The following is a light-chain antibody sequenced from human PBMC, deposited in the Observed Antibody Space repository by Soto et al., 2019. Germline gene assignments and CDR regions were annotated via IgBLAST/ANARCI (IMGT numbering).Light chain of an antibody. CDR1: QSVSSSF. Sequence: EIVLTQSPGTLSLSPGERATLSCRASQSVSSSFLAWYQQKPGQAPRLLIYGASSRATGIPDRFSRSGSGTHVTLTISRLEPEDFAAYYCQQYDSSPWTCGQGTKVEIK. V-gene: IGKV3-20*01. J-gene: IGKJ1*01. CDR2: GAS. CDR3: QQYDSSPWT.